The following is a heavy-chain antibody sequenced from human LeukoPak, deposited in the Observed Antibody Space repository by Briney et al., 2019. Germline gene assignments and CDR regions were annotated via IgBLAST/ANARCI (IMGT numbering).Heavy chain of an antibody. J-gene: IGHJ5*02. D-gene: IGHD3-10*01. V-gene: IGHV4-59*01. CDR3: ARINPPPRVRSFIDYYGSGRTRNWFDP. CDR1: GASIDSYY. Sequence: PSETLSLTCTISGASIDSYYWSWIRQPPGKGLEWIGYIYYSGTTNYNPSLKRRVTISVDTSKNQFSLKLSSVTAADTAVYYCARINPPPRVRSFIDYYGSGRTRNWFDPWGQGTLVTVSS. CDR2: IYYSGTT.